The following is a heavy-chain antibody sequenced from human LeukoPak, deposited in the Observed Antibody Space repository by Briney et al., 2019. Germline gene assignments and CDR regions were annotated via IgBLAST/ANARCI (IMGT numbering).Heavy chain of an antibody. CDR3: VKGYCSSTSCEGVVFDI. CDR2: ISYDGSNK. V-gene: IGHV3-30-3*02. D-gene: IGHD2-2*01. Sequence: PGRSLRLSCAASGFTFSSYAMHWVRQAPGKGLEWVAVISYDGSNKYYADSVKGRFTISRDNAKNTLYLQMNSLRAEDTAVYYCVKGYCSSTSCEGVVFDIWGQGTMVTVSS. J-gene: IGHJ3*02. CDR1: GFTFSSYA.